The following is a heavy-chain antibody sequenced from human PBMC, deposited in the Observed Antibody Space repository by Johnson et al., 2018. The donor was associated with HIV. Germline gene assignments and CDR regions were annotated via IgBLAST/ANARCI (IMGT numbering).Heavy chain of an antibody. CDR1: GFTFGDYA. CDR2: IRSKAYGGTT. D-gene: IGHD3-22*01. V-gene: IGHV3-49*04. Sequence: EQLVESGGGLVQPGRSLRLSCTASGFTFGDYAMSWVRQAPGKGLEWVGFIRSKAYGGTTEYAASVKGRFTISRDDSKSIAYLQMNSLKTEDTAVYYCTRAYYDSRVGGAFDIWGQGTMVTVSS. J-gene: IGHJ3*02. CDR3: TRAYYDSRVGGAFDI.